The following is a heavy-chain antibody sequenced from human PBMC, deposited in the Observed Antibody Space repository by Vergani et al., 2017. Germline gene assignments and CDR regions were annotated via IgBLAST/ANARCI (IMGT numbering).Heavy chain of an antibody. Sequence: QVQLVQSGAEVKKPGASVKVSCKASGYTFTGYYMHWVRQAPGQGLEWMGWINPNSGGTNYAQKFQGRVTMTRDTSISTAYMELSRLRSDDTAVYYCARPMVRGVMIRVYYGMAGGGQGTTVTVSS. D-gene: IGHD3-10*01. J-gene: IGHJ6*02. CDR3: ARPMVRGVMIRVYYGMAG. V-gene: IGHV1-2*02. CDR2: INPNSGGT. CDR1: GYTFTGYY.